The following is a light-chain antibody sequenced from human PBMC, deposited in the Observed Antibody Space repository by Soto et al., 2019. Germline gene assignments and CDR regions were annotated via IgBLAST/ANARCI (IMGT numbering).Light chain of an antibody. Sequence: QSALTQPASLSGSPGQSITISCAGTISDVGGYNYVSWYQQHPGKVPRLIISDVNKRPSGVSDRFSGSKSGNTASLTISGLQAEDEADYYCASFTRSVTVVFGGGTQLTVL. CDR3: ASFTRSVTVV. CDR2: DVN. V-gene: IGLV2-14*03. CDR1: ISDVGGYNY. J-gene: IGLJ2*01.